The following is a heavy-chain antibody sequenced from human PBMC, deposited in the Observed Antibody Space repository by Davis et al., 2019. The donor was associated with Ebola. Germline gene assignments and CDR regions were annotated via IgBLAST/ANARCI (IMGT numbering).Heavy chain of an antibody. D-gene: IGHD2-8*01. CDR2: INHSGST. CDR3: ARPVYPQRFDY. J-gene: IGHJ4*02. Sequence: SETLSLTCAVYGGSFSGYYWSWIRQPPGKGLEWIGEINHSGSTNYNPSLKSRVTISVDTSKNQFSLKLSSVTAADTAVYDCARPVYPQRFDYWGQGTLVTVSS. CDR1: GGSFSGYY. V-gene: IGHV4-34*01.